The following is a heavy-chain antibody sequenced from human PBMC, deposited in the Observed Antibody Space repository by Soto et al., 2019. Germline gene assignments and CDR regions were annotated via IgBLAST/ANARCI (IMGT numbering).Heavy chain of an antibody. CDR1: GFTFSSYA. Sequence: QVQLVESGGGVVQPGRSLRLSCAASGFTFSSYAMHWVRQAPGKGLEWVAVISYDGSNKYDADSVKGRFTISRDNSKNTLYLQMNSLRAYDTAVYYCAREQIVPAAPIYYWGQGTLVTVSS. J-gene: IGHJ4*02. V-gene: IGHV3-30-3*01. D-gene: IGHD2-2*01. CDR2: ISYDGSNK. CDR3: AREQIVPAAPIYY.